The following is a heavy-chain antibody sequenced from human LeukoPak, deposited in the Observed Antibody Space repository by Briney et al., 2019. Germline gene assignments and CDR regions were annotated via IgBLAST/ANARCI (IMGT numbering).Heavy chain of an antibody. D-gene: IGHD2-2*01. J-gene: IGHJ6*04. CDR1: GFTFSSYS. V-gene: IGHV3-21*01. CDR2: ISSSSSYI. Sequence: PGGSLRLSCAASGFTFSSYSMNWVRQAPGKGLEWVSSISSSSSYIYYADSVKGRFTISRDNAKNSLCLQMNSLRAEDTAVYYCARDGMYCSSTSCYWGDKYYYYGMDVWGKGTTVTVSS. CDR3: ARDGMYCSSTSCYWGDKYYYYGMDV.